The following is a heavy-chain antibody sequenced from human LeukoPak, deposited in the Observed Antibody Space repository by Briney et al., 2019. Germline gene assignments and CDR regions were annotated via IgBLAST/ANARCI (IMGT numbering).Heavy chain of an antibody. CDR1: GYTLTELS. D-gene: IGHD3-22*01. Sequence: ASVKVSCKVSGYTLTELSMHWVRQAPGKGLEWMGGFDPEDGETIYAQKFQGRVTMTEDTSTDTAYMELSSLRSEDTAVYYGATDLTYYYDSSDDAFDIWGQGTMVTVSS. CDR2: FDPEDGET. J-gene: IGHJ3*02. V-gene: IGHV1-24*01. CDR3: ATDLTYYYDSSDDAFDI.